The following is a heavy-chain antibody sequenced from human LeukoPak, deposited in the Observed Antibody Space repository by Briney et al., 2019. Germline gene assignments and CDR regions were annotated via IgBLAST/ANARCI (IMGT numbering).Heavy chain of an antibody. CDR3: ARGGSLDP. CDR1: GFTFSSYS. Sequence: PGGSLRLSCAASGFTFSSYSMHWVRQAPGKGLEWVSYISNTNSTRYYADSVKGRFTISRDNAKNSLYLQMNSLRAEDTAVYYCARGGSLDPWGQGTLVTVSS. J-gene: IGHJ5*02. D-gene: IGHD5-12*01. CDR2: ISNTNSTR. V-gene: IGHV3-48*04.